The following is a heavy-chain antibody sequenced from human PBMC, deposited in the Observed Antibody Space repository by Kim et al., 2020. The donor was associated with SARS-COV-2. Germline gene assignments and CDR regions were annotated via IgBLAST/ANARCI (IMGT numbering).Heavy chain of an antibody. Sequence: GGSLRLSCAASGFTFSSYSMNWVRQAPGKGLEWVSSISSSSSYIYYADSVKGRFTISRDNAKNSLYLQMNSLRAEDTAVYYCARGRYCSSTSCYFYYYYGMDVWGQGTTVTVSS. D-gene: IGHD2-2*01. CDR3: ARGRYCSSTSCYFYYYYGMDV. CDR1: GFTFSSYS. V-gene: IGHV3-21*01. CDR2: ISSSSSYI. J-gene: IGHJ6*02.